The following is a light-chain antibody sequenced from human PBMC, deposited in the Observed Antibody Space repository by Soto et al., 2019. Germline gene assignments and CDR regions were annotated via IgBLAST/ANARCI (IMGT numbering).Light chain of an antibody. J-gene: IGLJ1*01. V-gene: IGLV1-44*01. CDR2: SNN. CDR1: SPNIGSNT. CDR3: AAWDDSLNGLYV. Sequence: SVLPQPPSASATPGQRVTVACSGSSPNIGSNTVNWYQQLPGTAPKLLIYSNNQRPSGVPDRFSGSKSGTSASLAISGLQSEDEADYYCAAWDDSLNGLYVFGTGTKVTVL.